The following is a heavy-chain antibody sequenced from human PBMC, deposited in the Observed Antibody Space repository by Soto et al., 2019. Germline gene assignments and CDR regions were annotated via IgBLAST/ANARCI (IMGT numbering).Heavy chain of an antibody. CDR3: ARNAGGCYDVLYGMDV. CDR1: GFSFSSYW. J-gene: IGHJ6*02. V-gene: IGHV3-7*03. Sequence: PEGSLRLSCAASGFSFSSYWMSWVRQAPGKGLEWVANIKQDGSEKYYLDSVKGRFTISRDNAKNSLYLQMNSLRSEDTAVYYCARNAGGCYDVLYGMDVWGQGTTVTVSS. D-gene: IGHD5-12*01. CDR2: IKQDGSEK.